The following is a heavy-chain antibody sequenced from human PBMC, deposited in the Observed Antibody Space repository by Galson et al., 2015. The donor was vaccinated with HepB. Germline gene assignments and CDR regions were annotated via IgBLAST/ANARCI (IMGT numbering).Heavy chain of an antibody. CDR2: ISASGTDT. J-gene: IGHJ5*01. V-gene: IGHV3-11*01. Sequence: SLRLSCAASGFTFSDYYMSWIRQAPGKGLEWISYISASGTDTYYADSVKGRFTISRDNDRNSLYLQMSSLRAEDTAVYYCARLRYCSRDPCRSVDSWGQGTLVAVSS. D-gene: IGHD2-15*01. CDR3: ARLRYCSRDPCRSVDS. CDR1: GFTFSDYY.